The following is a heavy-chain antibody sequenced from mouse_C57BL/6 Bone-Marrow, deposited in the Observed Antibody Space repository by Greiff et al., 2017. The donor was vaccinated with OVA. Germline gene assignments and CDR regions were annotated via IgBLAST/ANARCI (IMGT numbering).Heavy chain of an antibody. J-gene: IGHJ1*03. CDR3: ARENYGSSYYWYFDV. CDR1: GYTFTSYW. D-gene: IGHD1-1*01. CDR2: IDPSDSYT. V-gene: IGHV1-69*01. Sequence: VQLQQPGAELVMPGASVKLSCKASGYTFTSYWMHWVKQRPGQGLEWIGEIDPSDSYTNYNQKFKGKSTLTVDKSSSTAYMQLSSLTSEDSAVYYCARENYGSSYYWYFDVWGTGTTVTVSS.